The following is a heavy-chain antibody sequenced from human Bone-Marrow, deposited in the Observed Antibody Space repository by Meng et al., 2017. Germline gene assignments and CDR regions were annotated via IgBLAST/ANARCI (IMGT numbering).Heavy chain of an antibody. V-gene: IGHV3-30*01. Sequence: QGQLVEAGGGVVQPGRSLRLSCAASGFTFSSYAMHWVRQAPGKGLEWVAVISYDGSNKYYADSVKGRFTISRDNSKNTLYLQMNSLRAEDTAVYYCARDRGGIDYWGQGTLVTVSS. CDR3: ARDRGGIDY. J-gene: IGHJ4*02. D-gene: IGHD2-15*01. CDR1: GFTFSSYA. CDR2: ISYDGSNK.